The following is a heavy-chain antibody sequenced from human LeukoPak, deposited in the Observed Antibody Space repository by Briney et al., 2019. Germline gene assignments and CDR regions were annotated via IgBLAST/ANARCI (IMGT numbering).Heavy chain of an antibody. V-gene: IGHV4-39*01. CDR1: GGSISSSSYY. D-gene: IGHD1-14*01. Sequence: SETLSLTCTVSGGSISSSSYYWGWIRQPPGKGLEWIGSIYYSGSTYYNPSLKSRVTISVDTSKNQFSLKLSSVTAADTAVYYCAAGPDHLFDYWGQGTLVTVSS. J-gene: IGHJ4*02. CDR2: IYYSGST. CDR3: AAGPDHLFDY.